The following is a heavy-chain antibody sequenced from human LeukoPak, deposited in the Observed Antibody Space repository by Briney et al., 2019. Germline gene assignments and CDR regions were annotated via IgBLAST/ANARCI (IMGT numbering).Heavy chain of an antibody. J-gene: IGHJ4*02. CDR1: GFTFDDYA. V-gene: IGHV3-9*03. CDR2: ISWNSGNI. Sequence: QSGGSLRLSCAASGFTFDDYAMHWVRQAPGKGLEWVSGISWNSGNIGYADSVKGRFTISRDNAKNSLYLQMNSLRAEDMALYFCAKGISGSFLHGYFDYWGQGTLVTVSS. CDR3: AKGISGSFLHGYFDY. D-gene: IGHD1-26*01.